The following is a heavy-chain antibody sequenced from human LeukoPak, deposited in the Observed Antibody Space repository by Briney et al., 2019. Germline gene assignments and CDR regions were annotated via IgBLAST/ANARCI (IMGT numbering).Heavy chain of an antibody. Sequence: ASVKVSCKAAGYTFTSYYMHWVRQAPGQGLEGMGWINPNSGGTNYAQKFQGRVTMTRDTSISTAYMELSRLRSDDTAVYYCARDWDGIAASLIDYWGQGTLVTVSS. CDR3: ARDWDGIAASLIDY. D-gene: IGHD6-13*01. CDR2: INPNSGGT. V-gene: IGHV1-2*02. J-gene: IGHJ4*02. CDR1: GYTFTSYY.